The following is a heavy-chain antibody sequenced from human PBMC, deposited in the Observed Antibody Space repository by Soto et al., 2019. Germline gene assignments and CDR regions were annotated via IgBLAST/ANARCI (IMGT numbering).Heavy chain of an antibody. D-gene: IGHD3-9*01. J-gene: IGHJ4*02. CDR2: IYYSGST. V-gene: IGHV4-30-4*01. Sequence: QVQLQESGPGLVKPSQTLSLTCTVSGGSISSGDYYWSWMRQPPGKGLEWIGYIYYSGSTDYNPSLKSRVTISVDTSNNQFSLKLSSMTAADTAVYYCAREGPISTGYGYLVSWGQGTLVTVSS. CDR1: GGSISSGDYY. CDR3: AREGPISTGYGYLVS.